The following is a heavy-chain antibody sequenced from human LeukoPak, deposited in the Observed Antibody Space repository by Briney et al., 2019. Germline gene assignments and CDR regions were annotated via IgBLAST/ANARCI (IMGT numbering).Heavy chain of an antibody. CDR1: GFTVSSNY. V-gene: IGHV3-66*01. CDR3: ARFSYYDSGGTYFDY. D-gene: IGHD3-22*01. Sequence: PGGSLRLSCAASGFTVSSNYMAWVRQAPGKGLEWVSVIYSGGSTYYADSVKGRVTISRDNPKNTLHLQMNSLRAEDTAVYYCARFSYYDSGGTYFDYWGQGTLVTVSS. J-gene: IGHJ4*02. CDR2: IYSGGST.